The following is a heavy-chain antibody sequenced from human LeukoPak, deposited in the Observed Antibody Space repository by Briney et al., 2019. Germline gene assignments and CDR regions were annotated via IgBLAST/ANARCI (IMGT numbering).Heavy chain of an antibody. CDR2: IYYNGRT. CDR3: ARVFCSSTSCQKTFDY. Sequence: SDTLSLTCRLSAGSISSYYWSSIRQPPRKGLECIGYIYYNGRTHYNPSLKTRFTISVDTSKNQFSLPLHSVTAADTAVYSCARVFCSSTSCQKTFDYWGQGSLVTVSS. J-gene: IGHJ4*02. V-gene: IGHV4-59*07. CDR1: AGSISSYY. D-gene: IGHD2-2*01.